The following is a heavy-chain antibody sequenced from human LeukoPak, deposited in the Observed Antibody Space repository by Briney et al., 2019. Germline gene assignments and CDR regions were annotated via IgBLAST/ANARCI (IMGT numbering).Heavy chain of an antibody. J-gene: IGHJ4*02. D-gene: IGHD1-1*01. CDR2: ISCYSGNT. CDR1: GYTFTNYG. Sequence: GASVKVSCKASGYTFTNYGISWVRQAPGQGLEWVGWISCYSGNTNYVQKFQGRVTITTDTSTSTVYMELRSLRSDDTAVYYCVRDIATVQHQDWGQGTLVTVSS. V-gene: IGHV1-18*01. CDR3: VRDIATVQHQD.